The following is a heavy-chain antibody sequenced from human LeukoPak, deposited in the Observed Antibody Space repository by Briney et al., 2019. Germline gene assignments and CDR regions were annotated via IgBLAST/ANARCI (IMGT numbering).Heavy chain of an antibody. CDR2: MNPNNGNT. CDR3: VRDGEGVAISVNYWFDP. J-gene: IGHJ5*02. Sequence: ASVKDSCKASGFTFTSYDINWVRQASGQGLEWMGWMNPNNGNTGYAQKFQGRVTMTRDTSISTAYMELRGLRSDDTAVYYCVRDGEGVAISVNYWFDPWGQGTLVTVSS. CDR1: GFTFTSYD. D-gene: IGHD3-10*01. V-gene: IGHV1-8*01.